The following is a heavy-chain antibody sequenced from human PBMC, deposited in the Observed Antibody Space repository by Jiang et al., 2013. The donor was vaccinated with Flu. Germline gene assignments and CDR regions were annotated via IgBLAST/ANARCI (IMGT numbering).Heavy chain of an antibody. CDR1: GYSISSGYY. V-gene: IGHV4-38-2*02. Sequence: LLKPSETLSLTCTVSGYSISSGYYWGWIRQPPGKGLEWIGSIYHSGSTYYNPSLKSRVTISVDTSKNQFSLKLSSVTAADTAVYYCAREVLLWFGELLSPLDYWGQGTLVTVSS. J-gene: IGHJ4*02. CDR3: AREVLLWFGELLSPLDY. CDR2: IYHSGST. D-gene: IGHD3-10*01.